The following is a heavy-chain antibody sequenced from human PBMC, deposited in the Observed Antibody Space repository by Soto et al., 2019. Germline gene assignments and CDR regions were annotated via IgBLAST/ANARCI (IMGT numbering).Heavy chain of an antibody. D-gene: IGHD6-19*01. CDR2: IKPGSGDT. CDR1: GYTFTAYY. V-gene: IGHV1-2*02. J-gene: IGHJ5*01. Sequence: ASVKVSCKASGYTFTAYYIHWVRQAPGQGLECMGWIKPGSGDTGYTQKFQGRVTMTRDTSISTAYMELNSLRSADTAIYYYARGSAVGGNWFDSWGQGTLVTVSS. CDR3: ARGSAVGGNWFDS.